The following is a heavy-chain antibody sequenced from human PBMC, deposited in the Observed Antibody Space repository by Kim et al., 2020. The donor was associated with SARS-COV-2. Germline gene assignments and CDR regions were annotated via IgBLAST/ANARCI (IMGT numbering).Heavy chain of an antibody. CDR1: GFTFSSYA. CDR2: ISYDGSNK. Sequence: GGSLRLSCAASGFTFSSYAMHWVRQAPAKGLEWVAVISYDGSNKYYADSVKGRFTISRDNSKNTLYLQMNSLRAEDTAVYYCAREAGSSGYRSPFDYWGQGTLVTVSS. V-gene: IGHV3-30*04. D-gene: IGHD3-22*01. J-gene: IGHJ4*02. CDR3: AREAGSSGYRSPFDY.